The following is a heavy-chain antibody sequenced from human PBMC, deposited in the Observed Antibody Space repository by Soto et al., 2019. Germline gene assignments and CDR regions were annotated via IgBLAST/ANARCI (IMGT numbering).Heavy chain of an antibody. CDR2: LFSGGSA. CDR1: GGTVSSGY. J-gene: IGHJ5*02. Sequence: GGSLRLSCAASGGTVSSGYMAWVRQAPGKGLEWLSILFSGGSAYYADSVKGRFTVSRDNSKNTLSLEMNSLKVEDTAVYYCARDTRSSGWYDIWGQGALVTVSS. V-gene: IGHV3-53*05. D-gene: IGHD6-19*01. CDR3: ARDTRSSGWYDI.